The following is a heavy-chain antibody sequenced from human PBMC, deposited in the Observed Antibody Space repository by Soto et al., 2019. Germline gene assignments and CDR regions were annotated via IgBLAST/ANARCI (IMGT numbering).Heavy chain of an antibody. V-gene: IGHV1-3*01. Sequence: QVQLVQSGAEVKKPGASVKVSCKTSGYTFTSYAMNWVRQAPGQRLEWMGWINAGNGNTKYSQKFQGRVTITIDTSASTAYMELSSLRPEDTAIYCWGRGLGSWPDYWGQGTLGTVSS. CDR2: INAGNGNT. D-gene: IGHD2-15*01. CDR3: GRGLGSWPDY. CDR1: GYTFTSYA. J-gene: IGHJ4*02.